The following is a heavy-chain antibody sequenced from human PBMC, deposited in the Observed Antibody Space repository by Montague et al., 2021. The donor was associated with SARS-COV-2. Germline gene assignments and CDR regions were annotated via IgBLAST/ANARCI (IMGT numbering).Heavy chain of an antibody. CDR3: ARGLPAGPNFGMDV. Sequence: CAISGDSVSRNDIAWNWFRQSPSRGLEWLGRTFYRSERNYHYADSVKSRITIDPDTSKNQVSPQLNSVTPEDTAVYFCARGLPAGPNFGMDVWGQGTTVTVSS. CDR1: GDSVSRNDIA. J-gene: IGHJ6*02. D-gene: IGHD2-2*01. V-gene: IGHV6-1*01. CDR2: TFYRSERNY.